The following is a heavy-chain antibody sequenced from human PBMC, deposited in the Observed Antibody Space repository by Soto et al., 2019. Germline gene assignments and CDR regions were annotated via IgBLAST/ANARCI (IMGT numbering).Heavy chain of an antibody. J-gene: IGHJ6*02. CDR3: ARFIGGAYGTDV. CDR1: GYTFTSYT. V-gene: IGHV1-3*01. D-gene: IGHD2-15*01. CDR2: LNAGNGNT. Sequence: ASVKVSCKASGYTFTSYTMHWVRQAPGQRLEWMGWLNAGNGNTKYSQKFQGRVTITRDTSASTAYMELSSLRSEDTAVYYCARFIGGAYGTDVWGQGTTVTVSS.